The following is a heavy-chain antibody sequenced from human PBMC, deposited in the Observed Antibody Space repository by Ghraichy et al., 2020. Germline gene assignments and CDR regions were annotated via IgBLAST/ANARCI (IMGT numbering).Heavy chain of an antibody. V-gene: IGHV1-3*01. J-gene: IGHJ6*02. CDR3: AREGYRYGMDV. CDR1: AYTFTSYA. CDR2: INPGSGYT. Sequence: ASVKVSCKASAYTFTSYAMHWVRQAPGQRLEWMGWINPGSGYTKYSQKFQGRVTITRDTSASTAYMDLSSLRSEDTAVYYCAREGYRYGMDVWGQGTTVTVSS. D-gene: IGHD1-1*01.